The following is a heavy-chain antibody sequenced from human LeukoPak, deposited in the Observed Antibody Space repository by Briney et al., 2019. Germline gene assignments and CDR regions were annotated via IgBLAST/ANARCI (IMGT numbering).Heavy chain of an antibody. J-gene: IGHJ5*02. Sequence: SETLSLTCTVSGGSISSSSYYWGWIRQPPGKGLEWIGSIYYSGSTYYNPSLKSRVTISVDTSKNQFSLKLSSVTAADTAVYYCARDPYYDISGWFDPWGQGTLVTVSS. CDR2: IYYSGST. CDR3: ARDPYYDISGWFDP. CDR1: GGSISSSSYY. D-gene: IGHD3-9*01. V-gene: IGHV4-39*07.